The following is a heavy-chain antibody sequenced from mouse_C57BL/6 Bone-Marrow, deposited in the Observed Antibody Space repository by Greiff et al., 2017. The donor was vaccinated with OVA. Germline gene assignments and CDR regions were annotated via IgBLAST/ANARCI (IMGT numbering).Heavy chain of an antibody. Sequence: EVQLQESGPELVKPGASVKIPCKASGYTFTDYNMDWVKQSHGKSLEWIGDINPNNGGTIYNQKFKGKATLTVDKSSSTAYMELRSLTSEDTAVYYCARRNGSSYYFDYWGQGTTLTVSS. V-gene: IGHV1-18*01. CDR2: INPNNGGT. CDR1: GYTFTDYN. D-gene: IGHD1-1*01. J-gene: IGHJ2*01. CDR3: ARRNGSSYYFDY.